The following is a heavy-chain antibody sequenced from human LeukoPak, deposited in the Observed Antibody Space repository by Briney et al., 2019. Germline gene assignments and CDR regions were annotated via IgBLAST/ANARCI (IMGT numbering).Heavy chain of an antibody. CDR1: GFTFSSYG. D-gene: IGHD6-13*01. CDR2: ISYDGSNK. Sequence: PGRPLRLSCAASGFTFSSYGMHWVRQALGKGLEWVAVISYDGSNKYYADSVKGRFTISRDNSKNTLYLQMNSLRAEDTAVYYCAKVYSSSWSQYYYYGMDVWGQGTTVTVSS. CDR3: AKVYSSSWSQYYYYGMDV. V-gene: IGHV3-30*18. J-gene: IGHJ6*02.